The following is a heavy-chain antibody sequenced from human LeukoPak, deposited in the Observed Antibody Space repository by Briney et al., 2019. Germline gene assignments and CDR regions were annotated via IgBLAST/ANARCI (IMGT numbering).Heavy chain of an antibody. CDR2: INPSGGST. Sequence: ASVKVSCKVSGYTLTELSMHWVRQAPGQGLEWMGIINPSGGSTSYAQKFQGRVTMTRDTSTSTVYMELSSLRSEDTAVYYCARCSGDCDYWGQGTLVTDSS. V-gene: IGHV1-46*01. CDR1: GYTLTELS. CDR3: ARCSGDCDY. J-gene: IGHJ4*02. D-gene: IGHD2-21*02.